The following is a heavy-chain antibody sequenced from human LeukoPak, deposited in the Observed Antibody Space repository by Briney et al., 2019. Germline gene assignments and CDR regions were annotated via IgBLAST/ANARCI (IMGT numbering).Heavy chain of an antibody. CDR3: ARAVGAGTTGL. D-gene: IGHD1-7*01. V-gene: IGHV4-61*02. CDR1: GDSISSGNYY. Sequence: SETLSLTCTVSGDSISSGNYYWSWLRQPAGKGLESIGRIYTSGSTDYSPSLKSRGTISLDTSKNQCSLKLSSVTAADTAVYYCARAVGAGTTGLWGQGTLVTVSS. CDR2: IYTSGST. J-gene: IGHJ4*02.